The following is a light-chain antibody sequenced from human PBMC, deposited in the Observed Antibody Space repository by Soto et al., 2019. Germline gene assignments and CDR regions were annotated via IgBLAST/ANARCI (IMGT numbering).Light chain of an antibody. CDR3: QQSYVTPWT. CDR1: QDISSS. J-gene: IGKJ1*01. Sequence: DIHMTHQRSYLLASMGVLDTISXXASQDISSSLNWYQHKSGKAPKLLIYAASGLHSGVPSRFSGSGSGTDFTLTISSLQPEDFATYYCQQSYVTPWTFGQGAKVAIK. CDR2: AAS. V-gene: IGKV1-39*01.